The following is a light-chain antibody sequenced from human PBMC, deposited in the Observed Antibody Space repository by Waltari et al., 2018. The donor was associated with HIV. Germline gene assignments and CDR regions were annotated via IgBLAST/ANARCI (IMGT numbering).Light chain of an antibody. CDR1: SYNSGNNF. J-gene: IGLJ2*01. CDR2: QND. Sequence: QSVLTQPPSASGTPGQRVTLSCSGHSYNSGNNFVSWYQQVPGMAPKLLIYQNDQRPSGVPDRFSGSKSGTSASLAISGLRSEDEADYYCSAWDDKLTALVFGGGTKLTDL. CDR3: SAWDDKLTALV. V-gene: IGLV1-47*01.